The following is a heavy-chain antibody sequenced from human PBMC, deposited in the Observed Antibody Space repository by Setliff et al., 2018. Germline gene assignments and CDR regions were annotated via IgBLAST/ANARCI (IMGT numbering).Heavy chain of an antibody. Sequence: PSETLSLTCTVSGGSISSYYWSWIRQPARKGLEWIGYIYSSGSTYYNPSLKSRVSISVDTSKNQFSLKLSFVTPADTAVYYCAREVGTSTSSDAFDVWGQGMMVTVSS. CDR2: IYSSGST. D-gene: IGHD1-26*01. CDR1: GGSISSYY. V-gene: IGHV4-4*09. CDR3: AREVGTSTSSDAFDV. J-gene: IGHJ3*01.